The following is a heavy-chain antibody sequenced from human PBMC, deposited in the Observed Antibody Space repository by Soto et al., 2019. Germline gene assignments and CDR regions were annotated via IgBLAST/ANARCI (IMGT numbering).Heavy chain of an antibody. J-gene: IGHJ6*03. Sequence: QVQLVQSGAEVKKPGASVKVSCKASGYTFTSYGISWVRQAPGQGLEWMGWVSAYNGNTNYAQKLQGRVTMTTDTSTSTAYMELRSLRSDDTAVYYCAREGNYGSGYFYYYYYYMDVWGKGTTVTVSS. V-gene: IGHV1-18*01. CDR3: AREGNYGSGYFYYYYYYMDV. D-gene: IGHD3-10*01. CDR2: VSAYNGNT. CDR1: GYTFTSYG.